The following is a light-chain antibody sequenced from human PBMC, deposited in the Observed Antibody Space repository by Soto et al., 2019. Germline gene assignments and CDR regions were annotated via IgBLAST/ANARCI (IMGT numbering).Light chain of an antibody. V-gene: IGKV1-12*02. CDR2: AAS. CDR3: QQANSFPFT. CDR1: QIIGSW. J-gene: IGKJ3*01. Sequence: DIQMTQSPSSVSASIGDRVTITCRASQIIGSWLAWYQQKPGRAPTLLIYAASSLQSGVPSRFSGSGSGTDFAVEITSLQAEDSATYYCQQANSFPFTFGPGTRVDIK.